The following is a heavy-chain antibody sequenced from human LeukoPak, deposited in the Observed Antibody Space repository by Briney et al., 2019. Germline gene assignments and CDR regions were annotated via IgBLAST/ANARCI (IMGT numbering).Heavy chain of an antibody. CDR3: ARVQIGIYEVDP. Sequence: ASVKVSCKGSGYTFTGYYMHWVRQAPGQGLEWMGWINPNSGGTNYAQKFQGRVTMTRDTSISTAYMELSRLRSDDTAVYYCARVQIGIYEVDPWGQGTLVTVSS. CDR2: INPNSGGT. V-gene: IGHV1-2*02. J-gene: IGHJ5*02. CDR1: GYTFTGYY. D-gene: IGHD2/OR15-2a*01.